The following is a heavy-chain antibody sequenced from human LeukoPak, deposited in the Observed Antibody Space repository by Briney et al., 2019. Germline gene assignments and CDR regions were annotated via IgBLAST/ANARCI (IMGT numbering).Heavy chain of an antibody. CDR1: GFNFDDHG. CDR3: ARVGAATIDYYYYAMDV. J-gene: IGHJ6*02. V-gene: IGHV3-20*04. CDR2: INWNGART. D-gene: IGHD5-24*01. Sequence: PGRSLTLSCAASGFNFDDHGMSCVRQAPGKGLEWVSGINWNGARTGYADSVRGRFTISRNNAKNSLYLQMKSLRAEDTALYYCARVGAATIDYYYYAMDVWGQGTTVTVSS.